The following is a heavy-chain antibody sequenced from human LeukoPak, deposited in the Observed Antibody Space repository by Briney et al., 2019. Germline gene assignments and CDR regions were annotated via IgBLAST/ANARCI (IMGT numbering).Heavy chain of an antibody. CDR2: IYYGGST. Sequence: SETLSLTCTVSGGSISSYYWSWIRQPPGKGLEWIGYIYYGGSTNYNPSLKSRVTISVDTSKNQFSLKLSSVTAADTAVYYCARHFGYSSGWYDYWGQGTLVTVSS. D-gene: IGHD6-19*01. V-gene: IGHV4-59*08. CDR1: GGSISSYY. J-gene: IGHJ4*02. CDR3: ARHFGYSSGWYDY.